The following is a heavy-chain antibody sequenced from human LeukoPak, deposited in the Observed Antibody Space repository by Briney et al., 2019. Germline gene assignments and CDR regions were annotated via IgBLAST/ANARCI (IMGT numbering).Heavy chain of an antibody. D-gene: IGHD1-26*01. J-gene: IGHJ4*02. CDR3: ARAPEGGACDY. Sequence: GGSLRLSCVASGFTFSNNWMSWARQAPGKGLEWVANIKEDESIKSYVDSVKGRFTISRDNAKNSLYLQMNSLRDEDTAVYYCARAPEGGACDYWGQGTLVTVSS. CDR2: IKEDESIK. V-gene: IGHV3-7*01. CDR1: GFTFSNNW.